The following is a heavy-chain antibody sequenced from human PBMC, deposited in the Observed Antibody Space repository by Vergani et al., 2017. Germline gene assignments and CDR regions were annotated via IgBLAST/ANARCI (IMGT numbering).Heavy chain of an antibody. CDR1: GFTFNHYG. Sequence: QVQLVESGGGVVQPGRSLRLSCAASGFTFNHYGMHWVRQAPGKGLEWVAVIWYDGNNKQYADSVKGRFTISRDNSKSTMYLQMNSLRDEDTGVYYCAKARIAAAGRLWFDPWGQGTLVTVSS. CDR3: AKARIAAAGRLWFDP. J-gene: IGHJ5*02. D-gene: IGHD6-13*01. CDR2: IWYDGNNK. V-gene: IGHV3-33*06.